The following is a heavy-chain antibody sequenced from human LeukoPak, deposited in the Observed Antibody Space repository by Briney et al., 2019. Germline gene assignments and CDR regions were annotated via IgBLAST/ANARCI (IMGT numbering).Heavy chain of an antibody. CDR2: VYHTGAT. Sequence: SETLSLTCGVSGYSISGGYFWVWIRQPPGKGLEWIGSVYHTGATYYNPSLRSPVTISVDTSKNQFSLELNSVTAADTAVYYCARDLGLTISANWFDPWGQGTLVTVSS. V-gene: IGHV4-38-2*02. CDR3: ARDLGLTISANWFDP. J-gene: IGHJ5*02. D-gene: IGHD3-9*01. CDR1: GYSISGGYF.